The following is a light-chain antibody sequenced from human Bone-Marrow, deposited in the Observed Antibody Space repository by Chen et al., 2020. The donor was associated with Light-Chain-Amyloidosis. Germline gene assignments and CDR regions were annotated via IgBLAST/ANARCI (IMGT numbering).Light chain of an antibody. CDR3: SSYTITNTLV. J-gene: IGLJ1*01. CDR2: EVT. CDR1: SSDVCADTH. V-gene: IGLV2-14*01. Sequence: QSALTQPAYVSGSPGQSITISCTGTSSDVCADTHVSWSQQHPDKAPKLMIYEVTNRPSWVPACFSCSKSDNTSSQTISGLQTEDEADYFCSSYTITNTLVFGSGTSVTVL.